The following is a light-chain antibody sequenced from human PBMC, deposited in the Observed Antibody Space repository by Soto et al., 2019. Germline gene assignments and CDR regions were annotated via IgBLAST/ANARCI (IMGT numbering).Light chain of an antibody. CDR3: HQYHECPIP. CDR1: QSVNRN. Sequence: EIVMTQSPATLSVSPGERATVSCRTSQSVNRNLAWYQQKPGQVPRLVIYGPSTRAIGIPDRFSGSGSGTEFPPTISGLQSEVFAVYSGHQYHECPIPFGQGTRREI. CDR2: GPS. V-gene: IGKV3-15*01. J-gene: IGKJ5*01.